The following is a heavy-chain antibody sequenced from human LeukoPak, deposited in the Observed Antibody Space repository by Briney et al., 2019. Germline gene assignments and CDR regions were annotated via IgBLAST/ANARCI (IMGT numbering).Heavy chain of an antibody. CDR3: ARGLLLWFGEPSFDP. CDR1: GFTFSSYS. V-gene: IGHV3-21*01. D-gene: IGHD3-10*01. J-gene: IGHJ5*02. Sequence: RTGGSLRLSCAASGFTFSSYSMNWVRQAPGKGLEWVSSISSSSSYIYYADSVKGRFTISRDNAKNSLYLQMNSLRAEDTAVYYCARGLLLWFGEPSFDPWGQGTLVTVSS. CDR2: ISSSSSYI.